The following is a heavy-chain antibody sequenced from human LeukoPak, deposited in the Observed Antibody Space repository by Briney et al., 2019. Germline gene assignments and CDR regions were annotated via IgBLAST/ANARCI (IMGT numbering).Heavy chain of an antibody. V-gene: IGHV1-2*02. CDR3: AREPPTLIGVYFDY. CDR1: GYTFTGYY. Sequence: ASVKVSCKASGYTFTGYYMHWGRQAPGQGLEWMGWINPNSGGTNYAQKFQGRVTMTRDTSISTAYMELSRLRSDDTAVYYCAREPPTLIGVYFDYWGQGTLVTVSS. D-gene: IGHD7-27*01. CDR2: INPNSGGT. J-gene: IGHJ4*02.